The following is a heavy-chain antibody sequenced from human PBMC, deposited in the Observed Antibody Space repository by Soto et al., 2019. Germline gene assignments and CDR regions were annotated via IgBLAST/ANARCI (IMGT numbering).Heavy chain of an antibody. Sequence: SVKVSCKASGGTFSTFGISWVRQAPGQGLEWMGGIIPSFGTARYSQKFEDRITITADESTNTVYMDLRSLTSEDTAIYYCAKSAPMDAGDKYYYDFWGQGALVTVSS. V-gene: IGHV1-69*13. CDR2: IIPSFGTA. D-gene: IGHD4-17*01. CDR3: AKSAPMDAGDKYYYDF. CDR1: GGTFSTFG. J-gene: IGHJ4*02.